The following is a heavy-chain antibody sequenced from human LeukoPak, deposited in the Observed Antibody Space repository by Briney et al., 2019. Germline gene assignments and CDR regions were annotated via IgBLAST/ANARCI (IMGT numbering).Heavy chain of an antibody. Sequence: SVRVSCKASGYTFTSYYMHWVRQAPGQGLEWMGIINPSGGSTSYAQKFQGRVTMTRDTSTSTVYMELSSLRSEDTAVYYCARDLSSSTSRGSWFDPWGQGTLVTVSP. V-gene: IGHV1-46*01. J-gene: IGHJ5*02. CDR1: GYTFTSYY. CDR2: INPSGGST. D-gene: IGHD2-2*01. CDR3: ARDLSSSTSRGSWFDP.